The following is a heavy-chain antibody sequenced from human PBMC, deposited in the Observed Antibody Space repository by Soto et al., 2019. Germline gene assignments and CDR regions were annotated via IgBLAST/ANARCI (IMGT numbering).Heavy chain of an antibody. Sequence: QVQLVQSGAEVKKPGASVKVSCKTSGYTFPRYALHWVRQAAGQRLEWMGWINPANGNTKYSQKSQGRVTFTRDTSASTAYMELSSLISEDTAVYYCARRGALTSYFFGYYFDYWGQGTLVTVSS. J-gene: IGHJ4*02. CDR3: ARRGALTSYFFGYYFDY. CDR2: INPANGNT. CDR1: GYTFPRYA. V-gene: IGHV1-3*01. D-gene: IGHD3-9*01.